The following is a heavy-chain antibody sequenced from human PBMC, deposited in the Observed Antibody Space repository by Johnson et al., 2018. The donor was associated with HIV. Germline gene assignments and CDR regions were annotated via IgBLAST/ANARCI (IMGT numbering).Heavy chain of an antibody. CDR2: TTYDGTNK. CDR1: GFSFSSYP. V-gene: IGHV3-30*04. J-gene: IGHJ3*02. Sequence: QVQLVESGGGVVQPGRSLRLSCAASGFSFSSYPMHWVRQAPGKGLEWVAVTTYDGTNKYYADSVKGRFTISRDNAKNSLYLQMNSLRAEDTAVYYCATQGGTTSFDIWGQGTMVTVSS. CDR3: ATQGGTTSFDI. D-gene: IGHD1-7*01.